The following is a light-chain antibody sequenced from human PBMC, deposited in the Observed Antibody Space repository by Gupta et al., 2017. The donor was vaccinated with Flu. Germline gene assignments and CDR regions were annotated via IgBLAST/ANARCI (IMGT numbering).Light chain of an antibody. CDR1: SSDVGRYNY. Sequence: QSPLTQPASVSAAPGPSITLSCTGTSSDVGRYNYVSWYQQHPGKAPKLLIFEVSNRPSGVSHRFSGFKSANTASLTISGLQAEDEADYYCSSYTDTSSYVFGTGTKVTVL. CDR3: SSYTDTSSYV. CDR2: EVS. V-gene: IGLV2-14*01. J-gene: IGLJ1*01.